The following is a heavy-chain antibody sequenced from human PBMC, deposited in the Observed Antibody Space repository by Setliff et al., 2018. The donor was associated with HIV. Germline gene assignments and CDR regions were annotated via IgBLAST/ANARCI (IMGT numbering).Heavy chain of an antibody. CDR3: ARLSTTVTPYYGMDV. Sequence: PGESLRLSCAASGFSFSNAWMNWVRQMPGKGLEWMGIINPGDSDIRYSPSFQGQVTISADKSISTAYLQWSSLKASDTAMYYCARLSTTVTPYYGMDVWGQGTTVTVSS. J-gene: IGHJ6*02. CDR2: INPGDSDI. D-gene: IGHD4-17*01. V-gene: IGHV5-51*01. CDR1: GFSFSNAW.